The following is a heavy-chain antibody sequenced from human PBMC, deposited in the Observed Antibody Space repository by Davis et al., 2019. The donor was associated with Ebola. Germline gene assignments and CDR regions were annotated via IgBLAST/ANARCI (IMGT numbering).Heavy chain of an antibody. D-gene: IGHD3-22*01. Sequence: GESLKISCTASAFTFGDYAMSWFRQAPGKGLEWVAVISYDGSNKYYADSVKGRFTISRDNSKNTLYLQMNSLRAEDTAVYYCARDLYDSSGYYSDYWGQGTLVTVSS. J-gene: IGHJ4*02. CDR1: AFTFGDYA. CDR2: ISYDGSNK. V-gene: IGHV3-30*14. CDR3: ARDLYDSSGYYSDY.